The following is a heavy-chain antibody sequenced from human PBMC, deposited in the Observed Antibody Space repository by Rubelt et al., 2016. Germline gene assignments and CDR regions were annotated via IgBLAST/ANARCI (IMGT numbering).Heavy chain of an antibody. V-gene: IGHV3-48*04. D-gene: IGHD3-3*01. CDR2: ISSSSSTI. Sequence: EVQLVESGGGLVQPGGSLRLSCAASGFTFSSYSMNWVRQAPGKGLEWVSYISSSSSTIYYADSVKGRLTTSRDNAKNSLYLQMNSLRAEDTAVYYCARDGIFAPFNWFDPWGQGTLVTVSS. CDR3: ARDGIFAPFNWFDP. CDR1: GFTFSSYS. J-gene: IGHJ5*02.